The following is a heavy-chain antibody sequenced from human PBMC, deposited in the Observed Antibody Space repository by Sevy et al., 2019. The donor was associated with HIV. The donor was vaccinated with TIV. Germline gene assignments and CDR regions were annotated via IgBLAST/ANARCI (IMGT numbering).Heavy chain of an antibody. Sequence: GGSLRLSCAGSGFDVSNNYMSWVRQAPGKGLEWVSIIYSSGTTYYADSVKGRFTISRDKSKNTVYLQMSSLRADDTAFYHCARDYSRRPGWFDPWGQETLVTVSS. CDR3: ARDYSRRPGWFDP. V-gene: IGHV3-53*01. CDR2: IYSSGTT. CDR1: GFDVSNNY. J-gene: IGHJ5*02. D-gene: IGHD6-13*01.